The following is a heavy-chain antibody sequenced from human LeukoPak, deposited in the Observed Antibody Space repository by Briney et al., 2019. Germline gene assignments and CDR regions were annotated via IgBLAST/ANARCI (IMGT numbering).Heavy chain of an antibody. Sequence: GGSLRHSCAASGFTFSDYYMSWIRQAPGKGLEWVSYISSSGSTIYYADSVKGRFTISRDNAKNSLYLQMNSLRAEDTAVYYCARSPYSSSWYLLGYYYYMDVWGKGTTVTVSS. CDR2: ISSSGSTI. V-gene: IGHV3-11*04. CDR1: GFTFSDYY. CDR3: ARSPYSSSWYLLGYYYYMDV. J-gene: IGHJ6*03. D-gene: IGHD6-13*01.